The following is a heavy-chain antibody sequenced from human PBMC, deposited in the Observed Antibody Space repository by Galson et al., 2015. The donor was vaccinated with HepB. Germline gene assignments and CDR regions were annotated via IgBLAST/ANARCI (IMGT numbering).Heavy chain of an antibody. V-gene: IGHV4-39*07. D-gene: IGHD2-2*01. CDR3: ARGYCTSTSCRGGYSYYYMDV. J-gene: IGHJ6*03. CDR1: GGSVSNSSSY. CDR2: AYYSGTT. Sequence: SETLSLTCTVSGGSVSNSSSYWGWIRQPPGKGLEWLGSAYYSGTTYYNPSLKGRVTISLGTSRNQFSLQLSSVTAADTAVYYCARGYCTSTSCRGGYSYYYMDVWGKGTTVTVSS.